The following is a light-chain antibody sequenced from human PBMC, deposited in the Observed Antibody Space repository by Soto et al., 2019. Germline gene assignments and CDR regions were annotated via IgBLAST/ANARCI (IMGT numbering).Light chain of an antibody. CDR3: QQRSKWPPIT. V-gene: IGKV3-11*01. J-gene: IGKJ5*01. CDR2: DAT. CDR1: QNINIY. Sequence: EIVLTQSPATLSLSPGERATLSCRASQNINIYLAWYQQKPGQAPRLLIFDATNRATGIPARFSGSGSGTDFTLTIGNLEPEDFAVYYCQQRSKWPPITFGQGTRLEIK.